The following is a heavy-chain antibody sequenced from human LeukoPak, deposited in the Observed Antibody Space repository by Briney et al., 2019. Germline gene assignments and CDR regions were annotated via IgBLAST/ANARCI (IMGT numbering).Heavy chain of an antibody. D-gene: IGHD3-22*01. Sequence: ASVKVSCKASGYTFTGYYMHWVRQAPGQGLEWMGWINPNSGGTNYAQKFQGRVTMTRDTSISTAYMGLSRLRSDDTAVYYCARGASSRGTMIVVDGFDIWGQGTMVTVSS. CDR1: GYTFTGYY. J-gene: IGHJ3*02. V-gene: IGHV1-2*02. CDR2: INPNSGGT. CDR3: ARGASSRGTMIVVDGFDI.